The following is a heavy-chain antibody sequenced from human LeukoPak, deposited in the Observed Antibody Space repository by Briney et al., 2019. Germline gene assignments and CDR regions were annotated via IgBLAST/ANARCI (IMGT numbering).Heavy chain of an antibody. CDR3: AKDPSMTTVVTPHFDY. J-gene: IGHJ4*02. D-gene: IGHD4-23*01. V-gene: IGHV3-30*18. CDR1: GFTFSSYG. Sequence: PGRSLRLSCAASGFTFSSYGMHWVRQAPGKGLEWVAVISHDGSNKYYADSVKGRFTISRDNSKNTLYLQMNSLRAEDTAVYYCAKDPSMTTVVTPHFDYWGQGTLVTVSS. CDR2: ISHDGSNK.